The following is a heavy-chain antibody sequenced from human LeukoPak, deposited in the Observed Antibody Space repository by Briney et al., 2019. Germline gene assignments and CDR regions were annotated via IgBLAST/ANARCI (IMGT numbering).Heavy chain of an antibody. CDR2: IYSGGST. Sequence: PGGSLRLSCAASGFTVSSNYMSWVRQAPGKGLEWASVIYSGGSTYYADSVKGRFTISRDNSKNTLYLQMNSLRAEDTAVYYCARDLRGSSSYHYYYYMDVWGKGTTVTVSS. V-gene: IGHV3-53*01. CDR3: ARDLRGSSSYHYYYYMDV. J-gene: IGHJ6*03. CDR1: GFTVSSNY. D-gene: IGHD6-6*01.